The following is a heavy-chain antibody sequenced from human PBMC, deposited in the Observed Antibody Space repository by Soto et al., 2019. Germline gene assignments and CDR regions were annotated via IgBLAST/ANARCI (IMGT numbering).Heavy chain of an antibody. CDR2: IIPLFGTA. D-gene: IGHD6-19*01. CDR1: GGTFSRYT. Sequence: ASVKVSCKASGGTFSRYTISWVRQAPGQGLEWMGGIIPLFGTANYAQKFQGRVTITADESTSTAYMQLSSLRSEDTAVYYCARGAGGWNYYYAMDAWGPGATVTVSS. CDR3: ARGAGGWNYYYAMDA. J-gene: IGHJ6*02. V-gene: IGHV1-69*13.